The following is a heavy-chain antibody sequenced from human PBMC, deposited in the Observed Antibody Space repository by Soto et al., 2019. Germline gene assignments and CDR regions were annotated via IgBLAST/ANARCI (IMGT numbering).Heavy chain of an antibody. CDR3: ARRTKDKSSGWPFDY. V-gene: IGHV1-18*04. D-gene: IGHD6-19*01. CDR1: GYTFTSYG. J-gene: IGHJ4*02. Sequence: QVQLVQSGAEVKKPGASVKVSCKASGYTFTSYGISWVRQAPGQGLEWMGWISAYNGNTNYAQKLQGRVTMTTDTSTSTAYMELRSLRSAATAVYYCARRTKDKSSGWPFDYWGQGTLVTVSS. CDR2: ISAYNGNT.